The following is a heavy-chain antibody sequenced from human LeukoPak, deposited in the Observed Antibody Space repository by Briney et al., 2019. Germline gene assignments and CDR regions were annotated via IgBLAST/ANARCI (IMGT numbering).Heavy chain of an antibody. J-gene: IGHJ4*02. CDR3: AKIVVVINY. CDR1: GCTFSSYA. Sequence: QSGASLRLSCAASGCTFSSYAMSWVRKAAGKGMEWVSAIRGSGGSTYYADSVKGRFTISRDNSKNTLYLQMNSRGAEDTAVYCWAKIVVVINYWGQGTLVTVSS. CDR2: IRGSGGST. D-gene: IGHD3-22*01. V-gene: IGHV3-23*01.